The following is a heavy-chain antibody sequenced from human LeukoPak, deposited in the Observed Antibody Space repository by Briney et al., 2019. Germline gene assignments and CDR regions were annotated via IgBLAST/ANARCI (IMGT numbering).Heavy chain of an antibody. CDR1: EFPFSNYG. V-gene: IGHV3-23*01. CDR2: IFPSGGEI. J-gene: IGHJ4*02. CDR3: ATYRQVLLPFES. D-gene: IGHD2-8*02. Sequence: GGSLRLSCAASEFPFSNYGMSWVRQAPGKGLEWVSSIFPSGGEIHYADSVRGRFTISRDNSKSTLSLQINSLRAEDTAIYYCATYRQVLLPFESWGQGTLVTVSS.